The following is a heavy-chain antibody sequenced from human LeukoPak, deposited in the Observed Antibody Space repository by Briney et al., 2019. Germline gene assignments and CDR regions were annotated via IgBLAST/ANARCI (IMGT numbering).Heavy chain of an antibody. V-gene: IGHV3-23*01. Sequence: GGSLRLSCAASRFTFGDYAMSWVRQAPEKGLEWVSTISHVGGTYYADSVRGRFTISRDDSKNMVYLQMDSLRAEDTAVYYCAKDREYDDSCDYNGWGQGTLVTVSS. D-gene: IGHD3-22*01. J-gene: IGHJ4*02. CDR1: RFTFGDYA. CDR3: AKDREYDDSCDYNG. CDR2: ISHVGGT.